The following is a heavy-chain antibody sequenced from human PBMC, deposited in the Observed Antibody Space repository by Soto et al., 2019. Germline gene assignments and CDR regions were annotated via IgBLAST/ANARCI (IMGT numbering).Heavy chain of an antibody. J-gene: IGHJ6*02. V-gene: IGHV3-21*01. CDR1: GFTFSSYS. Sequence: GGSLRLSCAASGFTFSSYSMNWVRQAPGKGLEWVSSISSSSSYIYYADSVKGRFTISRDNAKNSLYLQMNSLRAEDTAVYYCARDPRDYGGKGGGYYHYGMDGWGQGTKVTVSS. CDR3: ARDPRDYGGKGGGYYHYGMDG. D-gene: IGHD2-15*01. CDR2: ISSSSSYI.